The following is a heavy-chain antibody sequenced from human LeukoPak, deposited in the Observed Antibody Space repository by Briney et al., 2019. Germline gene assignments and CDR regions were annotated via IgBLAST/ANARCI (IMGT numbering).Heavy chain of an antibody. J-gene: IGHJ5*02. V-gene: IGHV4-38-2*02. CDR1: GYSISSDYY. CDR3: TRDTGTTGEVKFDP. D-gene: IGHD4-17*01. CDR2: VSHSGST. Sequence: KSSETLSLTCTVSGYSISSDYYWGWIRQPPGKGLEWIASVSHSGSTYYNPSLKSRVTISVDTSKNQFSLRLSSVTAADTAVYFCTRDTGTTGEVKFDPWGQGTLVTVSS.